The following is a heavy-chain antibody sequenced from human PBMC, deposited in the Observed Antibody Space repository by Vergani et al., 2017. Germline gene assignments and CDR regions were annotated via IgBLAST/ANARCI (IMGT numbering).Heavy chain of an antibody. V-gene: IGHV3-9*01. Sequence: EVQLVESGGGLVQPGRSLILSCAASGFTFDDYAMHWFRPAPGQGLEWVSGSSWNSVSIGYADSVKGRFTICSDNAKNSLYLQMNSLRAEDTALYYCAKGVIATRVTAAPFDYWGQGTLVTVSS. CDR1: GFTFDDYA. J-gene: IGHJ4*02. D-gene: IGHD2-21*02. CDR2: SSWNSVSI. CDR3: AKGVIATRVTAAPFDY.